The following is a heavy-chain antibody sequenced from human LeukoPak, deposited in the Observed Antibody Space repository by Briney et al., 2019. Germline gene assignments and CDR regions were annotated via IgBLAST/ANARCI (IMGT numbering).Heavy chain of an antibody. CDR2: ISSSRNYT. D-gene: IGHD6-19*01. Sequence: GGSLRLSCAASGFTFRDYYMSWIRQAPGKGLEWVSYISSSRNYTNYADSVKGRFTISRDNTKNSLYLQMNSLRVEDTAVYYCARDLRQWLVDYWGQGTPVTVSS. V-gene: IGHV3-11*06. CDR3: ARDLRQWLVDY. J-gene: IGHJ4*02. CDR1: GFTFRDYY.